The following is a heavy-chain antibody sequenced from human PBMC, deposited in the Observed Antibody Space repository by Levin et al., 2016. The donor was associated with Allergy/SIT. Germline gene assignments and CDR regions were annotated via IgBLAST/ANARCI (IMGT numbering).Heavy chain of an antibody. J-gene: IGHJ4*02. CDR3: ARGGARGTTVWYYYDS. V-gene: IGHV3-21*01. CDR2: ISSSSRYI. Sequence: GGSLRLSCAPSGVAFSEYTINWVRQAPGKGLEWVSSISSSSRYIYYADSVKGRFTISRDNAKKSVFLQMNSLRAEDTAVYFCARGGARGTTVWYYYDSWGQGTQVTVSS. CDR1: GVAFSEYT. D-gene: IGHD1-14*01.